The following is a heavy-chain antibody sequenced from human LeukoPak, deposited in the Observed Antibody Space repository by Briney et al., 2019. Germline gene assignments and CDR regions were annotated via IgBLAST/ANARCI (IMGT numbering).Heavy chain of an antibody. CDR2: IYYSGST. CDR1: GGSISSSSYY. CDR3: ARVEKYATMYYFDY. Sequence: SETLSLTCTVSGGSISSSSYYWGWIRQPPGKGLEWIGSIYYSGSTYYNPSLKSRVTISVDTSKNQFSLKLSSVTAADTAVYYCARVEKYATMYYFDYWGQGTLVTVSS. V-gene: IGHV4-39*07. D-gene: IGHD3-10*02. J-gene: IGHJ4*02.